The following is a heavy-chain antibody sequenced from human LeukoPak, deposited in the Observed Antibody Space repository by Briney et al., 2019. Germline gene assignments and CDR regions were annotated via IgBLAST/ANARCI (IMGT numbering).Heavy chain of an antibody. D-gene: IGHD5-12*01. CDR3: ARDLGYSGYEFDY. V-gene: IGHV3-11*04. Sequence: GGSLRLSCAASGFTFSDYYMSWIRQAPGKGLEWVSYISSSGSTIYYADSVKGRFTISRDNSKNTLYLQMNSLRAEDTAVYYCARDLGYSGYEFDYWGQGTLVTVSS. CDR1: GFTFSDYY. CDR2: ISSSGSTI. J-gene: IGHJ4*02.